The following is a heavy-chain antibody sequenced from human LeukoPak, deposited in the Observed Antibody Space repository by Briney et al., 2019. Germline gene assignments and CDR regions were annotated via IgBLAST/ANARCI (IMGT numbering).Heavy chain of an antibody. CDR2: INPNSGGT. V-gene: IGHV1-2*02. Sequence: VKVSCKASGYTFTGYYMHWIRQAPGHGLEWMAWINPNSGGTNSAQKFQGRVTMTRDTSISTAYMELSRLRSDDTAVYYCARGMGYGRYFDWSENCFDYWGQGTLVTVSS. CDR3: ARGMGYGRYFDWSENCFDY. D-gene: IGHD3-9*01. J-gene: IGHJ4*02. CDR1: GYTFTGYY.